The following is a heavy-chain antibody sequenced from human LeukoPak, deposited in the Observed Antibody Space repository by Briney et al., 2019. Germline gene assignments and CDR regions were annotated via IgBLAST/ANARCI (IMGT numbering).Heavy chain of an antibody. CDR2: IYSGGTT. J-gene: IGHJ4*02. D-gene: IGHD2-15*01. V-gene: IGHV3-66*01. CDR1: GFTVSNNY. Sequence: QPGGSLRLSCAASGFTVSNNYMSWVRQAPGKGLEWVSVIYSGGTTYYADSVKGRFTISRDNSKNTLYLLMNSLRAEDTAVYYCERGGYCSGGNCYGCFDDWGQGTMVTVSS. CDR3: ERGGYCSGGNCYGCFDD.